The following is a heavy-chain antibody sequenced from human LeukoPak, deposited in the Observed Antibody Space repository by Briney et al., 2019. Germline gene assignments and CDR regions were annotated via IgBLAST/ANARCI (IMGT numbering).Heavy chain of an antibody. CDR1: GGSISSSSYY. V-gene: IGHV4-39*07. Sequence: SETLSLTCTVSGGSISSSSYYWGWIRQPPGKGLEWIGSIYYSGSTYYNPSLKSRVTISVDTSKNQFSLKLSSVTAADTAVYYCARVLARYDFWSGYSRGAFDIWGQGTMVTVSS. D-gene: IGHD3-3*01. CDR3: ARVLARYDFWSGYSRGAFDI. CDR2: IYYSGST. J-gene: IGHJ3*02.